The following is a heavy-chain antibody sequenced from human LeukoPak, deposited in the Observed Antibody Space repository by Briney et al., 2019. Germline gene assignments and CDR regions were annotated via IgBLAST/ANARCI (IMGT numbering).Heavy chain of an antibody. D-gene: IGHD6-13*01. CDR2: IYYSGST. Sequence: SETLSLTCTVSGGSISSSSHYWGWIRQPPGKGLEWIGSIYYSGSTSYNPSLKSRVTISVDTSKNEFSLGLSSVAAADTAVYYCARNASIAAAGNGGRYFDYWGQGTLVTVSS. J-gene: IGHJ4*02. CDR3: ARNASIAAAGNGGRYFDY. CDR1: GGSISSSSHY. V-gene: IGHV4-39*01.